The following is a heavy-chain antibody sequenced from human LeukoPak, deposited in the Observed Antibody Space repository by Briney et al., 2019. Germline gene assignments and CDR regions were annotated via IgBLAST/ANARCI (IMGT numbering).Heavy chain of an antibody. D-gene: IGHD3-16*01. CDR2: ISSSGSTI. J-gene: IGHJ4*01. CDR1: TFTFSDYY. CDR3: ARDALGGRTKFDS. V-gene: IGHV3-11*04. Sequence: GGSLRLSCPAATFTFSDYYMSWIRQAPGKGLEWVSYISSSGSTIYYADSVKGRFTISRDNAKNSLYLQMTSLRGDDTAIYFCARDALGGRTKFDSWGHGSLVTVSS.